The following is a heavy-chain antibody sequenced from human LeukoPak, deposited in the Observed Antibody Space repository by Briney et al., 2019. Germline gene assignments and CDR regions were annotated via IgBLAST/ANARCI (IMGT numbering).Heavy chain of an antibody. CDR3: ARATLGYCSGGSCYGTFDY. CDR1: GGTFISYA. D-gene: IGHD2-15*01. V-gene: IGHV1-69*05. Sequence: ASVKVSRKASGGTFISYAISWVRQAPGQGLEWMGRIIPIFGTANYAQKFQGRVTITTDESTSTAYMELSSLRSEDTAVYYCARATLGYCSGGSCYGTFDYWGQGTLVTVSS. CDR2: IIPIFGTA. J-gene: IGHJ4*02.